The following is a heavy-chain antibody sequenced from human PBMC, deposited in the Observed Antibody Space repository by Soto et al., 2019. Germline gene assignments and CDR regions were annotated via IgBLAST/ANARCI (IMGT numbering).Heavy chain of an antibody. Sequence: SQTLSLTCAISGDSVSSNSAAWNWIRQSPSRGLEWLGRTYYRSKWYNDYAVSVKSRITINPDTSKNQFSLQLNPVTPEDTAVYYCARAHDFWSGYYHYYYYGMDVWGQGTTVTVSS. CDR3: ARAHDFWSGYYHYYYYGMDV. J-gene: IGHJ6*02. CDR2: TYYRSKWYN. CDR1: GDSVSSNSAA. V-gene: IGHV6-1*01. D-gene: IGHD3-3*01.